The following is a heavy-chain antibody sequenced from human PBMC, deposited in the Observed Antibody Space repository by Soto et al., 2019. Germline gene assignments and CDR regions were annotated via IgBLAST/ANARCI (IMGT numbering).Heavy chain of an antibody. D-gene: IGHD2-2*01. CDR2: INPKSGDT. J-gene: IGHJ6*02. CDR1: GYIFSVHV. Sequence: GASVKVSCKASGYIFSVHVIHWIVQSPLQGLEWMGWINPKSGDTGYAQKFQGRVTMTRDTSLDIVHMDLSGLTSDDAAVYYCARDTRGTKGFDEMDFWGQGTTVTVSS. CDR3: ARDTRGTKGFDEMDF. V-gene: IGHV1-2*02.